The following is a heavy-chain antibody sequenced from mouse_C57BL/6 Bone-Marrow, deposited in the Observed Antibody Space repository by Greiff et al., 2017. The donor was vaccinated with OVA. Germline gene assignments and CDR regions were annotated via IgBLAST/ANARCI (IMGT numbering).Heavy chain of an antibody. CDR3: ARDDGYLAWFAY. J-gene: IGHJ3*01. D-gene: IGHD2-3*01. CDR1: GYTFTDYY. CDR2: INPYNGGT. V-gene: IGHV1-19*01. Sequence: VQLQQSGPVLVKPGASVKMSCKASGYTFTDYYMNWVKQSHGKSLEWIGVINPYNGGTSYNQKFKGKATLTVDKSSSTAYMELNSLTSEDSAVYYCARDDGYLAWFAYWGQGTLVTVSA.